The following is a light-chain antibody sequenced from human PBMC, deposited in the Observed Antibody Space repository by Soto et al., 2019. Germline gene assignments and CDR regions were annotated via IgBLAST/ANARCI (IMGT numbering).Light chain of an antibody. V-gene: IGLV2-11*01. CDR1: SSDVGRYDY. CDR2: DVT. J-gene: IGLJ1*01. CDR3: CSFAGSYSYV. Sequence: QSVLTQPRSVSGSPGQSVTISCTGTSSDVGRYDYVSWYQQYPGEAPKLIIYDVTERPSGVPDRFSGSKSGNTASLTISGLRAEDEAAYSCCSFAGSYSYVFGSGKKVNVL.